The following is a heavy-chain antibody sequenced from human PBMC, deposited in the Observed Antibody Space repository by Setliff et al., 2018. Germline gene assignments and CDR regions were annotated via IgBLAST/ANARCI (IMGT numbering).Heavy chain of an antibody. V-gene: IGHV3-7*01. J-gene: IGHJ5*02. CDR3: ARPSLWFGEFSNWFDP. CDR1: GFTFSRYW. D-gene: IGHD3-10*01. Sequence: PGGSLRLSCAVSGFTFSRYWMSWVRQAPGKGLEWVANIKQDGSEKYYVDSVKGRFTISRDNAKNSLYLQMNSLRAEDTAVYYCARPSLWFGEFSNWFDPWGQGTLVTVS. CDR2: IKQDGSEK.